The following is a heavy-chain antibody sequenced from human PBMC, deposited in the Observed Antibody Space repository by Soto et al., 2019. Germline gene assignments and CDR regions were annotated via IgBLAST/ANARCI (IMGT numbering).Heavy chain of an antibody. V-gene: IGHV1-2*02. D-gene: IGHD4-4*01. CDR3: ATSWAPNYPDAFDI. CDR2: INPKSGGT. J-gene: IGHJ3*02. Sequence: ASVKVSCKASGYTFTGYYMHWVRQAPGQGLEWMGCINPKSGGTNYAQKFQGRVTMTKDTSTDTAYMELSSLRSEDTAVYYCATSWAPNYPDAFDIWGQGTMVTVSS. CDR1: GYTFTGYY.